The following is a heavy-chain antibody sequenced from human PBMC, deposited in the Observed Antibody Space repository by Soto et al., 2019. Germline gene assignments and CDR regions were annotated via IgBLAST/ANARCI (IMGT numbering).Heavy chain of an antibody. CDR3: ERGIDFYYAMDV. J-gene: IGHJ6*01. CDR1: GYSISSGYY. CDR2: IYHSGST. V-gene: IGHV4-38-2*01. D-gene: IGHD2-15*01. Sequence: SSETLSLTCAVSGYSISSGYYWGWIRQPPGKGLEWIGSIYHSGSTYYNASLKGRVTISVDTSKNQFSLKLTSVTDADTAVYYCERGIDFYYAMDVWGQGTTVTVSS.